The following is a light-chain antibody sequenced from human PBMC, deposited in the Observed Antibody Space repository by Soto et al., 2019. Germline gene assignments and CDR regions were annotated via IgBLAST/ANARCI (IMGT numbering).Light chain of an antibody. CDR2: RAS. V-gene: IGKV3-15*01. CDR3: QQYNNWPPRYT. J-gene: IGKJ2*01. Sequence: EIVMTQSPATLSVSPGERATLSSRASQRVRGSLAWYQQKPGQAPRLLIYRASIRATGIPARFSGSGSGTEFTLTISSLQSEDFAVYYCQQYNNWPPRYTLGQGTKLEIK. CDR1: QRVRGS.